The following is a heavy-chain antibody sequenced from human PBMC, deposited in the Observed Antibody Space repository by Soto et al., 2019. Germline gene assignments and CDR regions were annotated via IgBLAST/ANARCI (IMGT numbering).Heavy chain of an antibody. J-gene: IGHJ3*02. CDR3: AHKTSHDTIFGVVIMNDAFDI. CDR2: IYWDDDK. CDR1: GFSLSTSGVG. V-gene: IGHV2-5*02. D-gene: IGHD3-3*01. Sequence: QITLKESGPTLVKPTQTLTLTCTFSGFSLSTSGVGVGWIRQPPGKALEWLALIYWDDDKRYSPSLKSRLTITKDTSKNQVVLTMTNMDPVDTATYYCAHKTSHDTIFGVVIMNDAFDIWGQGTMVTVSS.